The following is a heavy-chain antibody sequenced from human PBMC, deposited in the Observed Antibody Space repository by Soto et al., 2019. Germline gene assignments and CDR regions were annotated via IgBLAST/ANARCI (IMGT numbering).Heavy chain of an antibody. V-gene: IGHV3-74*01. CDR3: VRALGGTDDY. Sequence: GGSLRLSCAASGFTFSTSWMHWVRQAPGKGLVWVSRVNNDGSSTSYADSVKGRFTISRDNAKNTLHLQMNSLRAEDTAVYLCVRALGGTDDYWGQGTLVTVSS. CDR1: GFTFSTSW. D-gene: IGHD2-15*01. J-gene: IGHJ4*02. CDR2: VNNDGSST.